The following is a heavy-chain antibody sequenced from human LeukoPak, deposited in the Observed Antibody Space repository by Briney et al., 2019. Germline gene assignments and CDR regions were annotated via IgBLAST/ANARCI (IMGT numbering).Heavy chain of an antibody. Sequence: SETLSLTCALYGGSFSGYYWSWIRQPPRKRLEGIGEINHSVSTNYNPSLKSRVTISVDTSKNQFSLKLSSVTAADTAVYYCARRYCSSTSCYVRRENAFDIWGQGTMVTVSS. V-gene: IGHV4-34*01. CDR1: GGSFSGYY. CDR2: INHSVST. D-gene: IGHD2-2*01. CDR3: ARRYCSSTSCYVRRENAFDI. J-gene: IGHJ3*02.